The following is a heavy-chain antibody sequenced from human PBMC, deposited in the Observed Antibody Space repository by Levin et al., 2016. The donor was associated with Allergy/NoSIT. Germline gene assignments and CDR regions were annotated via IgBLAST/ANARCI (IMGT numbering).Heavy chain of an antibody. Sequence: QPPGKGLEWIGEIYHSGSTNYNPSLKSRVTISVDKSKNQFSLKLSSVTAADTAVYYCARDTRFLEWLNANYYGVDVWGQGTTVTVSS. D-gene: IGHD3-3*01. CDR3: ARDTRFLEWLNANYYGVDV. J-gene: IGHJ6*02. V-gene: IGHV4-4*02. CDR2: IYHSGST.